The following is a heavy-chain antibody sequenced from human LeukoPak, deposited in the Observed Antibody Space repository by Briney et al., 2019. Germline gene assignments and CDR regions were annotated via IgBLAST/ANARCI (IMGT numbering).Heavy chain of an antibody. CDR1: GFTFSSYA. J-gene: IGHJ4*02. D-gene: IGHD4-11*01. CDR2: ISYDGSNK. CDR3: ASDHDYGNTGNDY. Sequence: GGSLRLSCAASGFTFSSYAMHWVRQAPGKGLEWVAVISYDGSNKYYADSVKGRFTISGDSAKNSLYLQMNSLRAEDTAVYYCASDHDYGNTGNDYWGQGTLVTVSS. V-gene: IGHV3-30-3*01.